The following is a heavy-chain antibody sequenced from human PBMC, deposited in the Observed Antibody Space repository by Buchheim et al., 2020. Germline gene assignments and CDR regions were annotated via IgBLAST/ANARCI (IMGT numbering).Heavy chain of an antibody. Sequence: QMQLVESGGGVVQPGRSLRLSCTASGFTFSNSVMHWVRQAPGRGLEWLAVTWPHISNKAYADSVQGRFTISRDDSSNTLYLQMNSLRVDDSGTYYCVKEMPSGDCAFDPWGQGTL. J-gene: IGHJ5*02. V-gene: IGHV3-33*06. CDR3: VKEMPSGDCAFDP. CDR2: TWPHISNK. D-gene: IGHD2-21*02. CDR1: GFTFSNSV.